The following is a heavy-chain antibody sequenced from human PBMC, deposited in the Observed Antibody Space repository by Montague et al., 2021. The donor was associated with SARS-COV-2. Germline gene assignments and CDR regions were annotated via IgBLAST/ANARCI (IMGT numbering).Heavy chain of an antibody. CDR1: GFTFSSYW. CDR3: ARERQDSSGWSTYWYFDL. D-gene: IGHD6-19*01. V-gene: IGHV3-7*01. J-gene: IGHJ2*01. Sequence: SLRLSCAASGFTFSSYWMSWVRQAPGKGLEWVANKEEDGSEKYYLDSXXGRFTISRDNAKNSLSLQLNRLGAEDTAVYYCARERQDSSGWSTYWYFDLWGRGTLVTVSS. CDR2: KEEDGSEK.